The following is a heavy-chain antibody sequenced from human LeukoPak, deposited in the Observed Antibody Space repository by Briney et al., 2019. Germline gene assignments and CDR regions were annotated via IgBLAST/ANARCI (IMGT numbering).Heavy chain of an antibody. V-gene: IGHV3-30*03. CDR1: GFTFSSYG. D-gene: IGHD6-13*01. CDR2: ISYDGSNK. CDR3: ARAQPTSSWTGFNV. J-gene: IGHJ3*01. Sequence: PGGSLRLSCAASGFTFSSYGMHWVRQAPGKGLEWVAVISYDGSNKYYADSVKGRFTISRDNSKDALYLQMDSLGAEDTAFYYCARAQPTSSWTGFNVWGQGTMVTVSS.